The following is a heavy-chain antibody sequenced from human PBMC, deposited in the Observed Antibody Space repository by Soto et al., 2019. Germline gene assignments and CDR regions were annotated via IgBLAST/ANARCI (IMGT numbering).Heavy chain of an antibody. J-gene: IGHJ4*02. V-gene: IGHV1-18*01. CDR1: GYTFTSYG. Sequence: GASVKVSCKASGYTFTSYGISWVRQAPGQGLEWMGWISAYNGNTNYAQKLQGRVTMTTDTSTSTAYMELRSLRSDDTAVYYCARGPRLSIAAAFLDYWGQGTLVTVSS. D-gene: IGHD6-13*01. CDR2: ISAYNGNT. CDR3: ARGPRLSIAAAFLDY.